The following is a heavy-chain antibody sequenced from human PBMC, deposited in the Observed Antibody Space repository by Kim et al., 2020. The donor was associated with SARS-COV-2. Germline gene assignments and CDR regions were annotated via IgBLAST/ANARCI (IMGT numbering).Heavy chain of an antibody. CDR3: AHRRQPTAGDWFDT. Sequence: SGPTLVNPTQTLTLTCSFSGFSLSSNRVAVGWIRQPPGKALEWLAIIYGDDDKHYGPSLKSRLAITKDTSKNQVVLTMTNMDPVDTGTYYCAHRRQPTAGDWFDTWGQGILVTVSS. V-gene: IGHV2-5*05. CDR1: GFSLSSNRVA. J-gene: IGHJ5*02. D-gene: IGHD1-1*01. CDR2: IYGDDDK.